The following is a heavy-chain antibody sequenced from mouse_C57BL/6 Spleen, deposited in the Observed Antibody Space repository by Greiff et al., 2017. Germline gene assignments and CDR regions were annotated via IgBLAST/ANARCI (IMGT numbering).Heavy chain of an antibody. CDR2: ISGGGGNT. CDR1: GFTFSSYT. V-gene: IGHV5-9*01. D-gene: IGHD2-3*01. Sequence: EVHLVESGGGLVKPGGSLKLSCAASGFTFSSYTMSWVRQTPEKRLEWVATISGGGGNTYYPDSVKGRFTISRDNAKNTLYLQMSSLRSEDTALYYCARQTYDWFAYWGQGTLVTVSA. CDR3: ARQTYDWFAY. J-gene: IGHJ3*01.